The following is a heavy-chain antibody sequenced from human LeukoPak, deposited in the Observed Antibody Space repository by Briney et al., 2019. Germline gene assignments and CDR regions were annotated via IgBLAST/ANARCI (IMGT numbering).Heavy chain of an antibody. CDR1: GYSISSGYY. V-gene: IGHV4-38-2*01. CDR3: ARHRGFDYGDYELDY. CDR2: IYRSGSN. J-gene: IGHJ4*02. D-gene: IGHD4-17*01. Sequence: SETLSLTCAVSGYSISSGYYWGWIRQPPGKGLEWIGSIYRSGSNYYNSSLKSRVTISVDTSKNHFSLKLSSVTAADTAVYYWARHRGFDYGDYELDYWGQETLVTVSS.